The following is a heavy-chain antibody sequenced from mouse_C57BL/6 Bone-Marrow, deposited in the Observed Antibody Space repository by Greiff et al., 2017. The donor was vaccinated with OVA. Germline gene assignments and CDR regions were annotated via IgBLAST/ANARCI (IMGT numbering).Heavy chain of an antibody. Sequence: VQLQQPRAELVKPGASVKLSCKASGYTFTSYWMHWVKQRPGQGLEWIGMIHPNSGSTNYNEKFKSKATLTVDKSSSTAYMQLSSLTSEDSAVYYCARGGIYYYGSREYYFDYWGQGTTLTVSS. CDR2: IHPNSGST. V-gene: IGHV1-64*01. D-gene: IGHD1-1*01. J-gene: IGHJ2*01. CDR1: GYTFTSYW. CDR3: ARGGIYYYGSREYYFDY.